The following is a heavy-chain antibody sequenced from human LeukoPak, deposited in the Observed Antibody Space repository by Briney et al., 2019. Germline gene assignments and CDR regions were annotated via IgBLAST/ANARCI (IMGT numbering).Heavy chain of an antibody. Sequence: GGSLRLSCAASGFSFSSYGMHWVRQAPGKGLEWVAVIWYVGSKKYYADSVKGRFIISRDNSRNTLYLQMNSLRAEDTAVYYCARVRGVQLWSRILDYWGQGTLVTVSS. D-gene: IGHD5-18*01. V-gene: IGHV3-33*01. CDR2: IWYVGSKK. CDR3: ARVRGVQLWSRILDY. CDR1: GFSFSSYG. J-gene: IGHJ4*02.